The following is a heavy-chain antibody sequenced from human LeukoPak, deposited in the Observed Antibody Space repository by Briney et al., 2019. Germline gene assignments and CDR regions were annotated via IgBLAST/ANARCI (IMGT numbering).Heavy chain of an antibody. J-gene: IGHJ3*02. CDR2: IIPILGIA. V-gene: IGHV1-69*04. Sequence: ASVKVSCKASGGTFSSYAISWVRQAPGQGLEWMGRIIPILGIANYAQKFQGRVTITADKSTSTAYMELSSLRSEDTAVYYCASVNIVVVPAAPKSRYAFDIWGQGTMVTVSS. D-gene: IGHD2-2*01. CDR1: GGTFSSYA. CDR3: ASVNIVVVPAAPKSRYAFDI.